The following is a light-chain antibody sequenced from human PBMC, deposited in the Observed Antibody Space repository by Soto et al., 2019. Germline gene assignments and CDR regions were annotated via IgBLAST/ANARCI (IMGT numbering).Light chain of an antibody. CDR2: GAS. CDR3: QQYNNWPWT. J-gene: IGKJ1*01. Sequence: EVVMTQSPATLSVSPGKRVILSCRASQSVSNNLAWYQQKPGQAPRLLIYGASTRATGIPARFSGSGSGTFFSLTINSLQSEDFAVYYCQQYNNWPWTFGQGTKVEIK. V-gene: IGKV3-15*01. CDR1: QSVSNN.